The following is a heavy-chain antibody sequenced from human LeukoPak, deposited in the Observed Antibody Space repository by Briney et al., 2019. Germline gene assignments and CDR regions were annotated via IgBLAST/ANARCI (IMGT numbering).Heavy chain of an antibody. Sequence: SETLSLTCAVYGGSFSGYYWSWIRQPPGQGLEWIGEINHSGSTNYNPSLKSRVTISVDTSKNQFSLKLSSVTAADTAVYYCALFVEMVHWGQGTLVTVSS. CDR2: INHSGST. V-gene: IGHV4-34*01. J-gene: IGHJ4*02. CDR3: ALFVEMVH. CDR1: GGSFSGYY. D-gene: IGHD3-10*01.